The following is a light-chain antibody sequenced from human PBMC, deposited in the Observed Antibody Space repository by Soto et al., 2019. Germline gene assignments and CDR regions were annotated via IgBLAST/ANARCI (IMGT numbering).Light chain of an antibody. V-gene: IGKV3-11*01. CDR2: GAS. CDR1: QSVTSN. J-gene: IGKJ5*01. Sequence: EIVLTQSPGTLSLSPGERATLSCRASQSVTSNLAWYQQKPGQAPRLLIYGASSRATGIPARFSGSGSGTDFTLTISSLEPEDSAVYYCQQRSNWPSITFGQGTRLEIK. CDR3: QQRSNWPSIT.